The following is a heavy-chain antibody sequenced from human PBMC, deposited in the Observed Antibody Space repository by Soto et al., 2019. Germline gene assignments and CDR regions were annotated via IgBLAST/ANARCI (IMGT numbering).Heavy chain of an antibody. Sequence: GGSLRLSCAASGFTFSASAMHWVRQASGKGLEWVGRIRSNGRTAYAASMQGRFTISRDDSKKTAYLQLNSLKTDDTAVYYCARLDCSGGSCYPYYFEHWGQGALVTVSS. CDR2: IRSNGRT. V-gene: IGHV3-73*01. CDR3: ARLDCSGGSCYPYYFEH. D-gene: IGHD2-15*01. J-gene: IGHJ4*02. CDR1: GFTFSASA.